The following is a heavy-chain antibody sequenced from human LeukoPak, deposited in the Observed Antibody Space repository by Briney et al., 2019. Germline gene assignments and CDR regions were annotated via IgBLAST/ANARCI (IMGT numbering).Heavy chain of an antibody. CDR1: GYRFTSYW. CDR3: AREAYGSGEV. J-gene: IGHJ4*02. D-gene: IGHD3-10*01. CDR2: IFPGDSNT. V-gene: IGHV5-51*01. Sequence: GESLKISCKVSGYRFTSYWIGWVRQMPGEGLEWVGVIFPGDSNTRYMPPFQGQVTISADQSISTASLQWSSLKASDTAIYYCAREAYGSGEVWGQGTLVTVSS.